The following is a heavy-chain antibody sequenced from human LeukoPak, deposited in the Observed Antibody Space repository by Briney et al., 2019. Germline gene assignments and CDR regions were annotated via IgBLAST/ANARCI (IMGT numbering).Heavy chain of an antibody. Sequence: SETLSLTCTVSGGSISSYYWSWIRQPPGKGLEWIGYIYHSGSTYYNPSLKSRVTISVDRSKNQFSLKLSSVTAADTAVYYCARHSTGPYYFDYWGQGTLVTVSS. CDR3: ARHSTGPYYFDY. V-gene: IGHV4-59*12. J-gene: IGHJ4*02. CDR1: GGSISSYY. CDR2: IYHSGST. D-gene: IGHD2/OR15-2a*01.